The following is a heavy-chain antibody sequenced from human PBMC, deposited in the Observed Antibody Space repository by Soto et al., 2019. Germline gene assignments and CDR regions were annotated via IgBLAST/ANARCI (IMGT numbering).Heavy chain of an antibody. Sequence: SETLSLTCTVSGGSISSSSYYWGWIRQPPGKGLEWIGSIYYSGSTYYNPSLKSRVTISVDTSKNQFSLKLSSVTAADTAVYYCSLMTTVTTFDYWGQGTLVTVSS. V-gene: IGHV4-39*01. CDR3: SLMTTVTTFDY. J-gene: IGHJ4*02. D-gene: IGHD4-17*01. CDR2: IYYSGST. CDR1: GGSISSSSYY.